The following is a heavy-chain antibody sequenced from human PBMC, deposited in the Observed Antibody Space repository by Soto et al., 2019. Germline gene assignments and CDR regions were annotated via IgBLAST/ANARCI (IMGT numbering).Heavy chain of an antibody. V-gene: IGHV4-31*03. D-gene: IGHD1-26*01. CDR2: IYYSGST. Sequence: QVQLQESGPGLVKPSQTLSLTCTVSGGSISSGGHYWSLIRQHPGKGLEWIGYIYYSGSTYYNPSLKSRVTISVDTSKNQFSVKLSSVTAADTAVYYCARVDTSMGATCVSYWGQGTLVTVSS. CDR3: ARVDTSMGATCVSY. CDR1: GGSISSGGHY. J-gene: IGHJ4*02.